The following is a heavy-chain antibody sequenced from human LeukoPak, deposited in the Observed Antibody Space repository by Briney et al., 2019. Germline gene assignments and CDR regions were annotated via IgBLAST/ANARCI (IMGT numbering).Heavy chain of an antibody. J-gene: IGHJ4*02. Sequence: GGSLRLSCAASGFTFSSYAMSWVRQAPGKGLEWVSAISGSGGSTYYADSVKGRFTISRDNSKNTLYLQMNSLRAEDTAVYYCARVGIRFLEQYYFDYWGQGTLVTVSS. D-gene: IGHD3-3*01. CDR2: ISGSGGST. CDR1: GFTFSSYA. V-gene: IGHV3-23*01. CDR3: ARVGIRFLEQYYFDY.